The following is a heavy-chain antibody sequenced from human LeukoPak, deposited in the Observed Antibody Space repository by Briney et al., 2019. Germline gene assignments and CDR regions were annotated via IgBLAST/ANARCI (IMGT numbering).Heavy chain of an antibody. CDR1: GFTFSHYW. CDR2: IKQDGSEK. Sequence: GGSLRLSCAASGFTFSHYWMTWVRQAPGKGLEWVANIKQDGSEKYYVDSVKGRFTISRDNAKNSLYLQMNSLRAEGTAVYFCASYRYSGSCYIYWGQGTLVTVSS. CDR3: ASYRYSGSCYIY. V-gene: IGHV3-7*01. D-gene: IGHD6-13*01. J-gene: IGHJ4*02.